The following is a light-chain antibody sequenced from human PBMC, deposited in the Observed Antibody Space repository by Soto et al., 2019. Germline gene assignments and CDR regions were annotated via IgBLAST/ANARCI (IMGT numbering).Light chain of an antibody. Sequence: EIVLTQSPGTLSLSPGERATLSCRASQSITSSYLAWYQQKPGQAPRLLIYGASRRATDIPDRFSGSGSGTDFTLTISSLEPEDFAIYYRQQRGNWPLTFGGGTKVDIK. V-gene: IGKV3D-20*02. CDR1: QSITSSY. CDR2: GAS. J-gene: IGKJ4*01. CDR3: QQRGNWPLT.